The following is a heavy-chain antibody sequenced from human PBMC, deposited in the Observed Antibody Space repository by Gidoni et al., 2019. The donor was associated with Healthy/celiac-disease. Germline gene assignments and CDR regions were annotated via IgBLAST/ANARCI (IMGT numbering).Heavy chain of an antibody. Sequence: QVQLQQWGAGLLKPSETLCRPCAVYGGSFSGYYWSWIRQPPGKGLEWIGEINHSGRTNYNPSLKSRVTISVDTSKNQFALKLSSVTAADTAVYYCARGHPVNTAMVTYYYYGMDVWGQGTTVTVSS. CDR2: INHSGRT. CDR3: ARGHPVNTAMVTYYYYGMDV. J-gene: IGHJ6*02. CDR1: GGSFSGYY. D-gene: IGHD5-18*01. V-gene: IGHV4-34*01.